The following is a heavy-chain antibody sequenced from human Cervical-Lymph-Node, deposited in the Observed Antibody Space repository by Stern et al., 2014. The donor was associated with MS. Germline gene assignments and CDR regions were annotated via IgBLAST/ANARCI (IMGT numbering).Heavy chain of an antibody. CDR2: IYCGDSDT. D-gene: IGHD4-11*01. J-gene: IGHJ4*02. Sequence: EMQLVESGAELRKPGDSLKISCQGSGYSFDTYWIGWVRQMPGKGLEWIGIIYCGDSDTRYRPSFRGQVTISADKSINPAYLQWSSLKASDTAIYFCARLRPDHYDYSNYGYYFDYWGQGTLVSVSS. CDR3: ARLRPDHYDYSNYGYYFDY. V-gene: IGHV5-51*01. CDR1: GYSFDTYW.